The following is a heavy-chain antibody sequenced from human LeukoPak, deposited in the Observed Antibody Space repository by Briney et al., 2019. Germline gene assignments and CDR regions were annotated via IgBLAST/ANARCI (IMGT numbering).Heavy chain of an antibody. CDR2: IYYSGST. D-gene: IGHD3-22*01. CDR1: GGSISSSSYY. V-gene: IGHV4-39*07. Sequence: SETLSLTCAVSGGSISSSSYYWGWIRQPPGKGLEWIGSIYYSGSTYYNPSLKSRVTISVDTSKNQSSLKLSSVTAADTAVYYCARDLGAYYYDSSGYYYEVAFDIWGQGTMVTVSS. J-gene: IGHJ3*02. CDR3: ARDLGAYYYDSSGYYYEVAFDI.